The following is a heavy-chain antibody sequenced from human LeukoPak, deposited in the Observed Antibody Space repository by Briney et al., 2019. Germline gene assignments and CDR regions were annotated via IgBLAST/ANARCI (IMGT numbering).Heavy chain of an antibody. D-gene: IGHD3-10*01. CDR1: GFTFSNYW. CDR3: AKDLGFGEMAGASHWCFDY. V-gene: IGHV3-74*01. Sequence: PGGSLRLSCAASGFTFSNYWMHWVRQAPGKGLVWVSRINSDGSSTTSADSVKGRFTISRDNAKNTLYLQMNSLRAEDTAVYYCAKDLGFGEMAGASHWCFDYWGQGTLVTVSS. J-gene: IGHJ4*02. CDR2: INSDGSST.